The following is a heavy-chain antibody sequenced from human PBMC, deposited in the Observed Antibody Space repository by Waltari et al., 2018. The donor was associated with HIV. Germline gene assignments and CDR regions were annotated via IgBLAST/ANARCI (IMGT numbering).Heavy chain of an antibody. V-gene: IGHV1-2*02. CDR1: GYSLTDLH. J-gene: IGHJ4*02. D-gene: IGHD2-2*01. Sequence: QVPLVQSGAEVKKPGASVKISCKASGYSLTDLHIHWMRQAPGQGLEWMGRISPKRGGTKHAQKIPGRVTMTSGPSMNTAYMELISLGSDDTAVYHCARARGHDSCYYYDLWGQGTLVTVSA. CDR3: ARARGHDSCYYYDL. CDR2: ISPKRGGT.